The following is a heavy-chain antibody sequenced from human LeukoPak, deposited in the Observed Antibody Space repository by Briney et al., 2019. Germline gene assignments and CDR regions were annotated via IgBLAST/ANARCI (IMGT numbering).Heavy chain of an antibody. CDR2: INHSGST. Sequence: SETLSLTCAVYGGSFSGYYWSWIRQPPGKGLEWNGEINHSGSTNYNPSLKSRVTISVDTSKNQFSLKLSSVTAADTAVYYCARGFRFRSYFDYWGQGTLVTVSS. V-gene: IGHV4-34*01. CDR1: GGSFSGYY. D-gene: IGHD3-10*01. CDR3: ARGFRFRSYFDY. J-gene: IGHJ4*02.